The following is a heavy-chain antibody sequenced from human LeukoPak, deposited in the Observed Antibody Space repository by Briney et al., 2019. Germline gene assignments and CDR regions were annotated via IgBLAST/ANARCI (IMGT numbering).Heavy chain of an antibody. CDR2: ISSSSSYI. CDR1: GFTFSSYS. J-gene: IGHJ4*02. D-gene: IGHD2-2*01. V-gene: IGHV3-21*01. Sequence: PGGSLRLSCAASGFTFSSYSMNWVRQAPGKGLEWVSSISSSSSYIYYADSVKGRFTISRDNAKNSLYLQMNSLRAEDTAVYYCASEFRLVPAFDYWGQGTLVTVSS. CDR3: ASEFRLVPAFDY.